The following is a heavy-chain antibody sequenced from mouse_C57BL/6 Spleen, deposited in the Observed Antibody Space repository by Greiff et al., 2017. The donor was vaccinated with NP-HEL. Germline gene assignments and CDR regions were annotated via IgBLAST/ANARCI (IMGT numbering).Heavy chain of an antibody. Sequence: QVQLKESGAELVKPGASVKISCKASGYAFSSYWMNWVKQRPGKGLEWIGQIYPGDGDTNYNGKFKGKATLTADKSSSTAYMQLSSLTSEDSAVYFCARTGSSPHWYFDVWGTGTTVTVSS. J-gene: IGHJ1*03. V-gene: IGHV1-80*01. CDR1: GYAFSSYW. CDR3: ARTGSSPHWYFDV. CDR2: IYPGDGDT. D-gene: IGHD1-1*01.